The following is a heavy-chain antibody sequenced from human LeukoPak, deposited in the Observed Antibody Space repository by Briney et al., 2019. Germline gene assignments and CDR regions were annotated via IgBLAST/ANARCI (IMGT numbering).Heavy chain of an antibody. Sequence: PGGSLRLSCAASGFTFSTYSMNWVRQAPGKGLEWVSSISSSSSYIYYADSVKGRFTISRDNAKNSLYLQMNSLRAEDTAVYYCARDRTAGTTGGWFDPWGQGTLVTVSS. D-gene: IGHD1-1*01. CDR3: ARDRTAGTTGGWFDP. CDR2: ISSSSSYI. V-gene: IGHV3-21*01. CDR1: GFTFSTYS. J-gene: IGHJ5*02.